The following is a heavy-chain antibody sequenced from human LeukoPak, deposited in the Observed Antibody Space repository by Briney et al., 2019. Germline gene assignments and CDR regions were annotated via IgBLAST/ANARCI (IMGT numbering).Heavy chain of an antibody. Sequence: SETLSLTCTVSGGSISSGGYYWGWIRQPPGKGLEWIGSIYYSGSTYYNPSLKSRVTISVDTSKNQFSLKLSSVTAADTAVYYCAREGGRTGIAAAGTYYWGQGTLVTVSS. J-gene: IGHJ4*02. CDR2: IYYSGST. V-gene: IGHV4-39*02. CDR3: AREGGRTGIAAAGTYY. D-gene: IGHD6-13*01. CDR1: GGSISSGGYY.